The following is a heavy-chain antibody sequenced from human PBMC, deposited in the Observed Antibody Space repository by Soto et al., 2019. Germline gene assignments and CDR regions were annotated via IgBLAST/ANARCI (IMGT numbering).Heavy chain of an antibody. CDR1: GLTFSKHD. V-gene: IGHV3-23*01. J-gene: IGHJ4*02. CDR2: TGGNGGGT. Sequence: EVQLLESGGGLVQPGGSLRLSCAASGLTFSKHDMSWVRQVPGKGPEWVSGTGGNGGGTYYADSVKGRFTISRDNSKNTLYRQMNSLRVEDTAVYYCATRPGDSNYYVGVFDYWGQGTLVTVSS. CDR3: ATRPGDSNYYVGVFDY. D-gene: IGHD3-22*01.